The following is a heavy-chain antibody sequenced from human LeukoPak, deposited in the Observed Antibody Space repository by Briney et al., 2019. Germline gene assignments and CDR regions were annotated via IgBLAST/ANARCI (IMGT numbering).Heavy chain of an antibody. Sequence: ASVKVSCRASGYTFTSYGISWVRQAPGQGLEWMGWISAYNGNTNYAQKLQGRVTMTTDTSTSTAYMELRSLSSDDTAVYYCARTEYFDWLLDYWGQGTLVTVSP. CDR3: ARTEYFDWLLDY. CDR1: GYTFTSYG. J-gene: IGHJ4*02. D-gene: IGHD3-9*01. CDR2: ISAYNGNT. V-gene: IGHV1-18*01.